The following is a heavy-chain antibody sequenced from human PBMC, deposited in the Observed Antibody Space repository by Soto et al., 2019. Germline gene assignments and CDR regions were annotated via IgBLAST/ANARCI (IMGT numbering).Heavy chain of an antibody. Sequence: EVQLVESGGGLVQPGGSLRLSCAASGFTFSSYWMHWVRQAPGKGLVWVSRINSDGSSTSYADSVKGRFTISRDNAKNTLYLQMNSLRAEDTAVYYCARQHSSGWYRYYYYGMDVWGQGTTVTVSS. CDR3: ARQHSSGWYRYYYYGMDV. CDR1: GFTFSSYW. D-gene: IGHD6-19*01. CDR2: INSDGSST. V-gene: IGHV3-74*01. J-gene: IGHJ6*02.